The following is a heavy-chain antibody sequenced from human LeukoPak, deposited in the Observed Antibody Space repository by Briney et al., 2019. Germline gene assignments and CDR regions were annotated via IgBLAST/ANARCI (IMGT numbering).Heavy chain of an antibody. Sequence: GGSLRLSCAASGFTFSSYGMHWVRQAPGKGLEWVAFVRYDGSNKYYADSVKSRFTISRDNSKNTLYLQMNSLRAEDMALYYCAKEGSSWSTFDYWGQGTLVTVSS. V-gene: IGHV3-30*02. CDR2: VRYDGSNK. CDR3: AKEGSSWSTFDY. J-gene: IGHJ4*02. CDR1: GFTFSSYG. D-gene: IGHD6-13*01.